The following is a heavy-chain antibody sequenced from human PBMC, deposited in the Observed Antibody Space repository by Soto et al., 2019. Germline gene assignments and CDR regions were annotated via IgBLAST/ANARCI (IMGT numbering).Heavy chain of an antibody. J-gene: IGHJ4*02. Sequence: GRSLRLSFAPSGFIFGDYDMNWVRQSPGKGLQWISFISRGSSTVYYAESVRGRFTVSRDNAKNSLFLQMHSLRDEDTAVYFCTRHIPALGLIDYWGQGTRVTVSS. CDR3: TRHIPALGLIDY. CDR2: ISRGSSTV. D-gene: IGHD2-2*02. V-gene: IGHV3-48*02. CDR1: GFIFGDYD.